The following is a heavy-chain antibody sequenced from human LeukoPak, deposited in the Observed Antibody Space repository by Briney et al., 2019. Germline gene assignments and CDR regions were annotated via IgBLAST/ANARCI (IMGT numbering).Heavy chain of an antibody. CDR1: GFTFSSYG. V-gene: IGHV3-33*01. Sequence: GGSLRLSCAASGFTFSSYGMHWVRQAPGKGLEWVAVIWYDGSNKYYADSVKGRFTISRDNSKNTLYLQMNSLRAEDTAVYYCARSLYADYAQSAFDIWGQGTMVTVSS. CDR2: IWYDGSNK. CDR3: ARSLYADYAQSAFDI. D-gene: IGHD4-17*01. J-gene: IGHJ3*02.